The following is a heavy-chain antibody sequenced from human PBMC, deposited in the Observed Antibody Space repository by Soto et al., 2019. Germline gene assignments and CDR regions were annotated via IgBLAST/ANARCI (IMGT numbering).Heavy chain of an antibody. CDR3: ARDLYDFWSGYYWYYYYGMDV. V-gene: IGHV3-30-3*01. CDR2: ISYDGSNK. CDR1: GFTFSSYW. J-gene: IGHJ6*02. Sequence: GGSLRLSCAASGFTFSSYWMSWVRQAPGKGLEWVAVISYDGSNKYYADSVKGRFTISRDNSKNTLYLQMNSLRAEDTAVYYCARDLYDFWSGYYWYYYYGMDVWGQGTTVTVSS. D-gene: IGHD3-3*01.